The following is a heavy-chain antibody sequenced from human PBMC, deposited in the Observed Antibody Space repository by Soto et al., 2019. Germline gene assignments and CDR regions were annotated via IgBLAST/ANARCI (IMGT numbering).Heavy chain of an antibody. CDR3: ARGRIPSAIFDWFDP. V-gene: IGHV3-33*01. CDR2: IWSDGSTE. D-gene: IGHD2-2*01. J-gene: IGHJ5*02. CDR1: GFTFDRYG. Sequence: GGSLRLSCAASGFTFDRYGMHWVRQAPGKGLEWVAVIWSDGSTEYYADSVKGRFTISRDNAKNTMYLQMNSLRGEDTGVYYCARGRIPSAIFDWFDPWGQGTLVTVSS.